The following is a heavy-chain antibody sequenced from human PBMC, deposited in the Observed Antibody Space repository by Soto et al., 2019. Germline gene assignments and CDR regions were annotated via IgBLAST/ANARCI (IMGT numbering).Heavy chain of an antibody. CDR3: ARDRGAMDWYFDL. V-gene: IGHV1-69*08. Sequence: QVQLVQSGAEVKKPGSSVKVSGKASGGTFSSYTISWVRQAPGQGLEWMGRIIPILGIANYAQKFQGRVTITADKSTSTAYMELSSLRSEDTAVYYCARDRGAMDWYFDLWGRGTLVTVSS. D-gene: IGHD5-18*01. CDR2: IIPILGIA. CDR1: GGTFSSYT. J-gene: IGHJ2*01.